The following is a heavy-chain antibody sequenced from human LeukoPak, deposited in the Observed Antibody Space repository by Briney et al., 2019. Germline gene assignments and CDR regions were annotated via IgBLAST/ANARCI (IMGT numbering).Heavy chain of an antibody. CDR2: IYYSGST. J-gene: IGHJ4*02. Sequence: PSETLSLTCTVSGGSITSYHYSWIRQPPGKGLEWIGYIYYSGSTNYNPSLKSRVTISVDTSKNQFSLKLGSVTAADTAVYYCARGGSGTYYHYWGQGTLVTVSS. V-gene: IGHV4-59*01. D-gene: IGHD1-26*01. CDR3: ARGGSGTYYHY. CDR1: GGSITSYH.